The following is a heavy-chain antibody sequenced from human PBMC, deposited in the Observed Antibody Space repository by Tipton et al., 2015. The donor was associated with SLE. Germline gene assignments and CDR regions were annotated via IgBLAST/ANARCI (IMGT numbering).Heavy chain of an antibody. J-gene: IGHJ5*02. V-gene: IGHV4-59*01. Sequence: TLFLTCTVSDASISTYFWSWIRQPPGKGLEWIGYIYYSGSTNYNPSLKSRVTMSVDTSKNQFSLRLTSVTAADTAVYYCARLEDPFGIFGVPKGWFDPWGQGTLVTVSS. CDR1: DASISTYF. D-gene: IGHD3-3*01. CDR3: ARLEDPFGIFGVPKGWFDP. CDR2: IYYSGST.